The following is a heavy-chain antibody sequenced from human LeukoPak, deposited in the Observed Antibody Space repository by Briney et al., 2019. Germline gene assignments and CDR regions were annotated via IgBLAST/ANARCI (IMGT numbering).Heavy chain of an antibody. CDR2: VDPEEGET. CDR1: VYTLTELS. CDR3: ATEGGRDSSGYYPFDY. Sequence: GASVKVSCKVSVYTLTELSMHWVRQAPGKGGECMGGVDPEEGETIYAQKFQGRVTMTEYTSTDTAYMELSSLRSEDTAVYYCATEGGRDSSGYYPFDYWGQGTLVTVSS. V-gene: IGHV1-24*01. J-gene: IGHJ4*02. D-gene: IGHD3-22*01.